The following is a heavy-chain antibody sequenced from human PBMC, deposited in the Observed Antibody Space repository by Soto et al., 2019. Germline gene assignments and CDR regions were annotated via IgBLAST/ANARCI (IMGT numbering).Heavy chain of an antibody. J-gene: IGHJ3*02. Sequence: PGESLKISCRGSGYSFTSYWISWVRQMPGKGPEWMGRIDPSDSYTNYSPSFQGHVTISADKSISTAYLQWGSLKASDTAMYYCERQNGQNAFDIWGQGTMVTVSS. V-gene: IGHV5-10-1*01. CDR2: IDPSDSYT. CDR1: GYSFTSYW. D-gene: IGHD2-8*01. CDR3: ERQNGQNAFDI.